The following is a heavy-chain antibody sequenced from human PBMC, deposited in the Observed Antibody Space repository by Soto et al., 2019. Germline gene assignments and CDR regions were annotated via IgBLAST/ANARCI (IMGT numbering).Heavy chain of an antibody. CDR3: AKGVYEDRSGSSPTTFDY. D-gene: IGHD3-22*01. CDR2: ISGYGGNT. CDR1: GFSFSSYA. Sequence: PVGSLRLSCAGSGFSFSSYAMSWVRQAPGKGLECVSSISGYGGNTFYADSVQGRFTISRDNSKNTLYLQMNSLRAEDTAIYYCAKGVYEDRSGSSPTTFDYWGQGTLVTVSS. J-gene: IGHJ4*02. V-gene: IGHV3-23*01.